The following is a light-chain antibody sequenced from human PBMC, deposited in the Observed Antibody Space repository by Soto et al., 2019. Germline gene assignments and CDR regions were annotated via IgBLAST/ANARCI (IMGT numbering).Light chain of an antibody. Sequence: EIVLTQSPGTLSLSPGERATLSCRASQSVSSTSLAWYQQKPGQAPRLLIYGASTRATGIPARFTGSGSGTDFTLTISSLEPEDFALYYCQQRSNWPGTFGGGTKVDIK. CDR1: QSVSSTS. CDR3: QQRSNWPGT. CDR2: GAS. V-gene: IGKV3D-20*02. J-gene: IGKJ4*01.